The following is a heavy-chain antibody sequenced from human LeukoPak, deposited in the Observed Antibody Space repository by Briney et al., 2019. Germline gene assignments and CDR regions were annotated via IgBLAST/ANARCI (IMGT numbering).Heavy chain of an antibody. CDR1: TNYFTGYY. CDR3: ARARYDFWSGYPLGWFDP. J-gene: IGHJ5*02. D-gene: IGHD3-3*01. CDR2: INHSGGT. V-gene: IGHV4-34*01. Sequence: SETLSLTCAVYTNYFTGYYWNWIRQTPEKGLEWIGEINHSGGTNYNPSLKSRVTISVDTSKNQFSLKLSSVTAADTAVYYCARARYDFWSGYPLGWFDPWGQGTLVTVSS.